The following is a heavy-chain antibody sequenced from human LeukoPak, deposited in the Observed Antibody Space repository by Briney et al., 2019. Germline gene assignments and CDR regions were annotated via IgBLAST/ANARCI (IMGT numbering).Heavy chain of an antibody. CDR1: GGSISSSSYY. V-gene: IGHV4-39*07. J-gene: IGHJ3*02. Sequence: SETLSLTCTVSGGSISSSSYYWGWIRQPPGKGLEWIGSIYYSGSTYYNPSLKSRVTISVDTSKNQFSLKLSSVTAADTAVYYCARSGYSYGADAFDIWGQGTMVTVSS. D-gene: IGHD5-18*01. CDR3: ARSGYSYGADAFDI. CDR2: IYYSGST.